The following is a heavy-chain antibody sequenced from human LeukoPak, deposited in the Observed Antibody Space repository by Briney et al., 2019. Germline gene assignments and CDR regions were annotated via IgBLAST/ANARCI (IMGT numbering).Heavy chain of an antibody. V-gene: IGHV1-18*01. CDR1: GYTFTSYG. D-gene: IGHD1-26*01. Sequence: ASVKVSCKASGYTFTSYGISWVRQAPGQGLEWMGWISAYNGNTNYAQKLQGRVTITTDESTSTAYMELSSLRSEDTAVYYCARSDLGSYFLFDYWGQGTLVTVSS. CDR3: ARSDLGSYFLFDY. J-gene: IGHJ4*02. CDR2: ISAYNGNT.